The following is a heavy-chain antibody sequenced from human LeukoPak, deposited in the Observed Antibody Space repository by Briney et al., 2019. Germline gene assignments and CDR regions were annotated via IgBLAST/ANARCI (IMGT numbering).Heavy chain of an antibody. Sequence: PGGSLRLSCAASGFTFTSCTMSWVRQAPGKGLEWVSDIRGSGENTYYADSVKGRFTISRDNSKNTLYLQMSSLRAEDTAVYDCAKGGSYRVQPYFDYWGQGALVTVSS. CDR2: IRGSGENT. CDR3: AKGGSYRVQPYFDY. J-gene: IGHJ4*02. D-gene: IGHD1-1*01. CDR1: GFTFTSCT. V-gene: IGHV3-23*01.